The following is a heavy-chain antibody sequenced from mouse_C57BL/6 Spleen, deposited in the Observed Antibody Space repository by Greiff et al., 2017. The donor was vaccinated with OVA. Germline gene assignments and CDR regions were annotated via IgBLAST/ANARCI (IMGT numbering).Heavy chain of an antibody. CDR2: IYPGDGDT. V-gene: IGHV1-80*01. CDR1: GYAFSSYW. J-gene: IGHJ2*01. CDR3: ARDTTVTGYFDY. D-gene: IGHD1-1*01. Sequence: LQESGAELVKPGASVKISCKASGYAFSSYWMNWVKQRPGKGLEWIGQIYPGDGDTNYNGKFKGKATLTADKSSSTAYMQLSSLTSEDSAVYFCARDTTVTGYFDYWGQGTTLTVSS.